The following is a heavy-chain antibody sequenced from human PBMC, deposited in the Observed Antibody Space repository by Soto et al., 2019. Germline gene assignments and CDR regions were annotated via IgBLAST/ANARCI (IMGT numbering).Heavy chain of an antibody. CDR3: ARDSVVAAAYYYYGMDV. CDR1: GFTFSSYA. J-gene: IGHJ6*02. CDR2: ISYDGSNK. Sequence: GGSRRLSCAASGFTFSSYAMHWVRQAPGKGLEWVAVISYDGSNKYYADSVKGRFTISRDNSKNTLYLQMNSLRAEDTAVYYCARDSVVAAAYYYYGMDVWGQGTTVTVSS. D-gene: IGHD2-15*01. V-gene: IGHV3-30-3*01.